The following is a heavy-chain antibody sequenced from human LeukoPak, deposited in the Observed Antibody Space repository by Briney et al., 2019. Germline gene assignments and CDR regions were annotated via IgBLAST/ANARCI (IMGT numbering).Heavy chain of an antibody. CDR1: GGSISSYY. D-gene: IGHD3-10*01. CDR2: TSYSGST. CDR3: ARVENYGSGSSEYWFDP. Sequence: SETLSLTCTVSGGSISSYYWSWIRQPPGKGLEWIGYTSYSGSTNSSPSLKSRVTISVDTSKNQFSLKLSSVTAAETAVYYCARVENYGSGSSEYWFDPWGQGTLVTVSS. J-gene: IGHJ5*02. V-gene: IGHV4-59*01.